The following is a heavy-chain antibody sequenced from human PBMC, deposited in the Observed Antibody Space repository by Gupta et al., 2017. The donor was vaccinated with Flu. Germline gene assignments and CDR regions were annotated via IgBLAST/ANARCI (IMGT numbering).Heavy chain of an antibody. D-gene: IGHD3-9*01. CDR1: GSSSINYA. CDR3: AKHYPTSTPHYNKAGDV. V-gene: IGHV3-23*01. Sequence: EVQLLESGGGVVQPGGSLTLACAASGSSSINYAMTWVRQAPGKGLEGVSAIAEIKSATYYADSVKGRFTISRDSSTNTRFLQMSSLRVEDTAIYYCAKHYPTSTPHYNKAGDVWGQGTTVTVSS. CDR2: IAEIKSAT. J-gene: IGHJ6*02.